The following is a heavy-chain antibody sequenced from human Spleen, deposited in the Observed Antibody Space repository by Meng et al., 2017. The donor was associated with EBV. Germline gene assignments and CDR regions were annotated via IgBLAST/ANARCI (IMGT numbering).Heavy chain of an antibody. CDR3: AKDLSGRFDP. Sequence: QGPLVGLGGGVVQPGRSLGLSCAASGFIFSGYGFHWVRQAPGKGPEWVAIIPSDASHNKYYADSVKGRFTISRDNSKNTLYLQMNSLKIEDTAVYYCAKDLSGRFDPWGQGTLVTVSS. V-gene: IGHV3-30*18. J-gene: IGHJ5*02. D-gene: IGHD1-14*01. CDR2: IPSDASHNK. CDR1: GFIFSGYG.